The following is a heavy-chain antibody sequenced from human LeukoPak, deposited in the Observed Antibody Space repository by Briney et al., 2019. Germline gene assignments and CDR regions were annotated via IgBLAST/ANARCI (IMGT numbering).Heavy chain of an antibody. CDR1: GFTFSSYA. Sequence: PGGSLRLSCAASGFTFSSYAMHWVRQAPGKGLEGVTFIRYDGSNKYYADSVKGRFTISRDNAKNSMYLQMNSRRAEDRAVYYCARGGYLITFGGVDYWGQGTLVTVSS. CDR3: ARGGYLITFGGVDY. J-gene: IGHJ4*02. CDR2: IRYDGSNK. V-gene: IGHV3-30*02. D-gene: IGHD3-16*01.